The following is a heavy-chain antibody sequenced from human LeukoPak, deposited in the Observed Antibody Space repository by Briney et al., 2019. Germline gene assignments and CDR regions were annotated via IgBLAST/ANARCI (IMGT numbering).Heavy chain of an antibody. J-gene: IGHJ4*02. CDR3: ARDRGFYYYDSSGYYSY. CDR1: GFTFSSYS. D-gene: IGHD3-22*01. CDR2: ISSSSSYI. V-gene: IGHV3-21*01. Sequence: AGGSLRLSCAASGFTFSSYSMNWVRQAPGKGLEWVSSISSSSSYIYYADSVKGRFTISRDNAKNSLYLQMNSLRAEDTAVYYCARDRGFYYYDSSGYYSYWGQGTLVTVSS.